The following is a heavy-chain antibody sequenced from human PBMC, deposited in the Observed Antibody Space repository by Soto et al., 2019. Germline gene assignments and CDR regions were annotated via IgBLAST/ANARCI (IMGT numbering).Heavy chain of an antibody. CDR1: GFTFDDYA. CDR3: AKGASTTVFAFNDY. D-gene: IGHD4-17*01. Sequence: EVQLVESWGGLVQPGRSLRLSCAASGFTFDDYAMHWVRQPPGKGLEWVSSISWNSGNLGYADSVKGRFTISRDNAKNSLYLQMNSLRGEDTALYYCAKGASTTVFAFNDYWGQGTLVTVSS. J-gene: IGHJ4*02. V-gene: IGHV3-9*01. CDR2: ISWNSGNL.